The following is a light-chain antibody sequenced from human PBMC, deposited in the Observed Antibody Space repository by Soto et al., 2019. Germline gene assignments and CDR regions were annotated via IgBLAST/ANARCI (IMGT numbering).Light chain of an antibody. V-gene: IGKV1-39*01. J-gene: IGKJ3*01. Sequence: DIQMTQSPSSLSASVGDRVTITCRASQSISSYLNWYQQKPGKAHKLLIYAASSLQSGVPSRFSGSGSETDFTLTISSLQPEDFATYYCQPSYSPPFTFGPGSKVDIK. CDR3: QPSYSPPFT. CDR2: AAS. CDR1: QSISSY.